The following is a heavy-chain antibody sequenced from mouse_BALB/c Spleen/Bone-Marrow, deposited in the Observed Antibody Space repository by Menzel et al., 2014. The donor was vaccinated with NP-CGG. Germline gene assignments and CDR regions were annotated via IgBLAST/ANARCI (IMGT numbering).Heavy chain of an antibody. D-gene: IGHD2-14*01. CDR1: GITFSSNT. J-gene: IGHJ4*01. V-gene: IGHV5-12-2*01. CDR3: VRPRYPFYDMDS. Sequence: EVKLVESGGGLVQPGGSLKLSCAASGITFSSNTMSWVRQTPERRLEWVAYSTNGGGSTYYPDTVKGRFTISRDNANNTLYLQMSSLKPEDAAMYYCVRPRYPFYDMDSWGQGTSVTVSS. CDR2: STNGGGST.